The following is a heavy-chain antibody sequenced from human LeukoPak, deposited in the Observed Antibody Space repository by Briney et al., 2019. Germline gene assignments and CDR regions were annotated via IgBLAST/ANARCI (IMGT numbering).Heavy chain of an antibody. CDR3: ARGGYCSSTSCYGTSFFDY. Sequence: SETLSLTCTVSGGSISSHYWSWIRQPPGKGLEWIGYIYTSGSTNYNPSLKSRVTISVDTSKNQFSLKLSSVTAADTAVYYCARGGYCSSTSCYGTSFFDYWGQGTLVTVSS. V-gene: IGHV4-4*09. J-gene: IGHJ4*02. CDR2: IYTSGST. CDR1: GGSISSHY. D-gene: IGHD2-2*01.